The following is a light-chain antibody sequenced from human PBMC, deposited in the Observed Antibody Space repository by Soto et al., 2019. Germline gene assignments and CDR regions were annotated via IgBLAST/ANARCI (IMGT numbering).Light chain of an antibody. CDR1: SNDIGGYNY. J-gene: IGLJ2*01. CDR3: TSYTSSVTLI. V-gene: IGLV2-14*03. Sequence: QSALTQPASVSGSPGQSITISCTGTSNDIGGYNYVSWYQHHPDKAPKLIIYNVNNRPSGVSNHFSGSKSGNTASLTISGLQAEDEADYYCTSYTSSVTLIFGGGTKLTVL. CDR2: NVN.